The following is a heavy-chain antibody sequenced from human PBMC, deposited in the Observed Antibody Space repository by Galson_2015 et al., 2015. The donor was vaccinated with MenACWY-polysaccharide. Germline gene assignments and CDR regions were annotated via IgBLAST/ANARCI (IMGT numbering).Heavy chain of an antibody. CDR3: ARVHCSTEKYHFDY. V-gene: IGHV3-23*01. CDR2: IGGSGSNT. CDR1: GFTFSNYA. J-gene: IGHJ4*02. D-gene: IGHD2-2*01. Sequence: SLRLSCAASGFTFSNYAMSWVRQAPGKGLEWVSGIGGSGSNTHYADSVKGRFTISRDNSKNTLSLQMNSLRAEDTAVYYCARVHCSTEKYHFDYWGQGTLVAVSS.